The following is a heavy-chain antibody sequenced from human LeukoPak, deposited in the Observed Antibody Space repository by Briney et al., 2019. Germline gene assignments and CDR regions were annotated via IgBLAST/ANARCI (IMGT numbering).Heavy chain of an antibody. CDR2: ISSSSSSYI. J-gene: IGHJ3*02. CDR3: ARVGCSSTSCYQSAFDI. V-gene: IGHV3-21*01. Sequence: PGGSLRLSCAASGFTFSSYSMNWVRQAPGKGLEWVSPISSSSSSYIYYADSVKGRFTISRDNAKNSLYLQMNSLRAEDTAVYYCARVGCSSTSCYQSAFDIWGQGTMVTVSS. CDR1: GFTFSSYS. D-gene: IGHD2-2*01.